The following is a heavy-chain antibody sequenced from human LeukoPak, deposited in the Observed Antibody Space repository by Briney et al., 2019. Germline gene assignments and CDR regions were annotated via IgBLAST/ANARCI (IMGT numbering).Heavy chain of an antibody. V-gene: IGHV1-69*05. D-gene: IGHD2-15*01. CDR2: IIPIFGTA. CDR3: ARGDVVVVAATLDLGFDI. CDR1: GGTFSSYA. J-gene: IGHJ3*02. Sequence: SVKVSCKASGGTFSSYAISWVRQAPGRGLEWMGGIIPIFGTANYAQKFQGRVTITTDESTSTAYMELSSLRSEVTAVYYCARGDVVVVAATLDLGFDIWGQGTMVTVSS.